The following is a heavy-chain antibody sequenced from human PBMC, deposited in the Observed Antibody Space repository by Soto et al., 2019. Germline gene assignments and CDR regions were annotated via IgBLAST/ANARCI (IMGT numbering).Heavy chain of an antibody. CDR1: GGSISSGDYY. J-gene: IGHJ5*01. D-gene: IGHD2-15*01. CDR3: ASLVVVVAATPESGNWFDP. Sequence: SETLSLTCTVSGGSISSGDYYWSWIRQPPGKGLEWIGYIYYSGSTYYNPSLKSRVTISVDTSKNQFSLKLSSVTAADTAVYYCASLVVVVAATPESGNWFDPWGQGTTVTVSS. V-gene: IGHV4-30-4*01. CDR2: IYYSGST.